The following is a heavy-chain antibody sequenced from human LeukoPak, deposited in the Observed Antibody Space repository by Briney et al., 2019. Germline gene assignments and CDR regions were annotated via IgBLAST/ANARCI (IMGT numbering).Heavy chain of an antibody. CDR3: AQGAYSSGWFDY. V-gene: IGHV1-2*02. CDR2: INPNSGGT. D-gene: IGHD6-19*01. J-gene: IGHJ4*02. Sequence: GWINPNSGGTNYAQKFQGRVTMTRDTSISTAYMELSRLRSDDTAVYYCAQGAYSSGWFDYWGQGTLVTVSS.